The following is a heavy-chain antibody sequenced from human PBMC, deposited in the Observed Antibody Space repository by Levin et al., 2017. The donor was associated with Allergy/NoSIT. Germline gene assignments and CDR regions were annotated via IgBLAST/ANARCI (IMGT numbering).Heavy chain of an antibody. V-gene: IGHV1-2*02. D-gene: IGHD1-26*01. CDR2: INPNSGAA. CDR3: ARDEGQHIVGVDF. Sequence: ASVKVSCTASEYPFTAYFIHWVRQAPGQGLEWMGCINPNSGAAEYAQKFQDRVTMTRDTSTTTAYMELSRLRSDDTAVYYCARDEGQHIVGVDFWGQGTLVTVSS. CDR1: EYPFTAYF. J-gene: IGHJ4*02.